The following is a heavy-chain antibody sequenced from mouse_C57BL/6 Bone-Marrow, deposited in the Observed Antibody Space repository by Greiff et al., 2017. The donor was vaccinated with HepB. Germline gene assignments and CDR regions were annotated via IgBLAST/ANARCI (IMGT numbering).Heavy chain of an antibody. Sequence: EVQLQQSGPGLVKPSQSLSLTCSVTGYSITSGYYWNWIRQFPGNKLEWMGYISYDGSNNYNPSLKNRISITRDTSKNQFFLKLNSVTTEDTATYYCAREPPGAMDYWGQGTSVTVSS. CDR2: ISYDGSN. CDR3: AREPPGAMDY. J-gene: IGHJ4*01. V-gene: IGHV3-6*01. CDR1: GYSITSGYY.